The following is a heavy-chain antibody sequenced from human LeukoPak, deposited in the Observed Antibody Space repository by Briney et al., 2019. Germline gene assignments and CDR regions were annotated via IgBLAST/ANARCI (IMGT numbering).Heavy chain of an antibody. D-gene: IGHD5-18*01. J-gene: IGHJ4*02. Sequence: SETLSLTCTVSGGSISSYYWSWIRQPPGKGLEWIGFIYYSGSTYYNPSLKSRVTISVDTSKNQFSLKLSSVTAAETAVYYCARTVDTAMRMYYFDYWGQGTLVTVSS. CDR3: ARTVDTAMRMYYFDY. CDR1: GGSISSYY. V-gene: IGHV4-59*12. CDR2: IYYSGST.